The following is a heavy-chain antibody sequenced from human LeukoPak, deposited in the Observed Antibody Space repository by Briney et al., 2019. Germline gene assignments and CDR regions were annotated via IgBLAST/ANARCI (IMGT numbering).Heavy chain of an antibody. V-gene: IGHV3-23*01. Sequence: GGSLRLSCAASGFTFSSYWMSWVRQAPGKGLEWVSAISGSGGSTYYADSVKGRFTISRDNAKNSLYMQMNSLRAEDTAVYYCAELGITMIGGVWGKGTTVTISS. D-gene: IGHD3-10*02. CDR3: AELGITMIGGV. CDR2: ISGSGGST. J-gene: IGHJ6*04. CDR1: GFTFSSYW.